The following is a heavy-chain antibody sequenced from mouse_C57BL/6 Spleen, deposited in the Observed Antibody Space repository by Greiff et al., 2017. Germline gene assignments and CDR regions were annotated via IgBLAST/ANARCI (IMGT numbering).Heavy chain of an antibody. Sequence: QVQLQQSGAELVMPGASVKLSCKASGYTFTSYWMHWVKQRPGQGLEWIGEIDPSDSYTNYNQKFKGKSTLTVDKSSSTAYMQLSSLTSEDSAVYYCARWGSSYLFAYWGQGTLVTVSA. V-gene: IGHV1-69*01. J-gene: IGHJ3*01. CDR2: IDPSDSYT. D-gene: IGHD1-1*01. CDR1: GYTFTSYW. CDR3: ARWGSSYLFAY.